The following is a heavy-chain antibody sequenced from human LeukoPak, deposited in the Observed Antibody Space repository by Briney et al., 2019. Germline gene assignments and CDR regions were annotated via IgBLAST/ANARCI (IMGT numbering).Heavy chain of an antibody. CDR3: ATDRGQLLYNAFDI. CDR1: GYTLTELS. D-gene: IGHD2-2*02. J-gene: IGHJ3*02. Sequence: AASVKVSCKVSGYTLTELSMHWVRQAPGKGLEWMGGFDPEDGETIYAQKFQGRVTMTEDTSTDTAYMELSSLRSEDTAVYYCATDRGQLLYNAFDIWGQGTMVTVSS. CDR2: FDPEDGET. V-gene: IGHV1-24*01.